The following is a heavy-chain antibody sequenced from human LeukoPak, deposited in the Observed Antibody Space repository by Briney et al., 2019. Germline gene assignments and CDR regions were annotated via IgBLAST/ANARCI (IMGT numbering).Heavy chain of an antibody. CDR1: GGTFSSYA. CDR3: ASDTSGYCSGGSCYYR. J-gene: IGHJ4*02. D-gene: IGHD2-15*01. CDR2: IIPIFGTA. V-gene: IGHV1-69*06. Sequence: SVKVSCKASGGTFSSYAISWVRQAPGQGLEWMGGIIPIFGTANYAQKFQGRVTITADKSTSTAYMELSSLRSEDTAMYYCASDTSGYCSGGSCYYRWGQGTLVTVSS.